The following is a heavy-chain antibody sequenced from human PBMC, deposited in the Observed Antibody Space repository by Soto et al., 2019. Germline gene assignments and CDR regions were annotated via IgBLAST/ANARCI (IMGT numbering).Heavy chain of an antibody. Sequence: SETLSLTCTVSGGSISSSSYYWGWIRQPPGKGLEWIGSIYYSGSTYYNPSLKSRVTISVDTSKNQFSLKLSSVTAADTAVYYCARLHDSSGYRRLYYFDYWGQGTLVTVSS. J-gene: IGHJ4*02. V-gene: IGHV4-39*01. CDR1: GGSISSSSYY. CDR3: ARLHDSSGYRRLYYFDY. D-gene: IGHD3-22*01. CDR2: IYYSGST.